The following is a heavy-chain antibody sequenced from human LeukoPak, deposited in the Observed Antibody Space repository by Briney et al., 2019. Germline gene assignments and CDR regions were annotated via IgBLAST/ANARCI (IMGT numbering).Heavy chain of an antibody. CDR3: GTDSNCGAGSCVAFDI. Sequence: ASVTVSFTVSRYTLTELSIHWVRQAPGKGLEWMGGLDPEDGETIYAQVFQGRLTMTEDTSTDTAYMELSSLKSEDTAVYYCGTDSNCGAGSCVAFDIWGQGTMVTVPS. D-gene: IGHD2-15*01. V-gene: IGHV1-24*01. CDR2: LDPEDGET. CDR1: RYTLTELS. J-gene: IGHJ3*02.